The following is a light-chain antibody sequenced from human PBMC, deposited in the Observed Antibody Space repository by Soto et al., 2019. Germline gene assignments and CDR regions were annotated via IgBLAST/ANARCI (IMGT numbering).Light chain of an antibody. CDR1: SSDVGGYNY. CDR2: EVS. V-gene: IGLV2-14*01. Sequence: QSALTQPASVSGSPGQSITISCTGTSSDVGGYNYVSWYQQHPGKPPKLMIYEVSNRPSGVSNRFSGSKSGNTASLTISGLQAGDEADYYCSSYTSSSTPWVFGTGTKVTVL. CDR3: SSYTSSSTPWV. J-gene: IGLJ1*01.